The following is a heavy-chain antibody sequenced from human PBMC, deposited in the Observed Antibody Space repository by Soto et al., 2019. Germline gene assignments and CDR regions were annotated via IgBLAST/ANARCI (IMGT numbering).Heavy chain of an antibody. D-gene: IGHD3-10*01. V-gene: IGHV4-4*07. Sequence: SETLSLTCTVSGGSFGGYYLSWVRQPAGKGLEWIGRIYTSGSTNYNPSLKSRVTMSVDTSKNQFSLNLNSVTAADTAVYYCARDNYGSGSYVYWGQGTLVTVSS. CDR3: ARDNYGSGSYVY. CDR1: GGSFGGYY. J-gene: IGHJ4*02. CDR2: IYTSGST.